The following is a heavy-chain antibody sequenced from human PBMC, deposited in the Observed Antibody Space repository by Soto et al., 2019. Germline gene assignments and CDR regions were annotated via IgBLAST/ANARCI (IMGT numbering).Heavy chain of an antibody. J-gene: IGHJ4*02. V-gene: IGHV3-30*14. CDR3: ARAYQLTYYFDD. Sequence: QVHLVESGGGVVQPGRSLRLSCAGSGVTFRGYAVHWVRQTPGKGLEWVTVISDDGSKTYYADSVKGRFSVSRDDSTNMVFLQMSSLRSEDTAVYQCARAYQLTYYFDDWGPGTPVTVSS. CDR1: GVTFRGYA. D-gene: IGHD3-9*01. CDR2: ISDDGSKT.